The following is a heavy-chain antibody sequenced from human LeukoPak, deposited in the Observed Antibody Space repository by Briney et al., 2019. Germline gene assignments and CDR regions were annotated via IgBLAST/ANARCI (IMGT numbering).Heavy chain of an antibody. CDR3: ARDLGANYYDSSGSFDY. CDR2: ISSSSSYI. J-gene: IGHJ4*02. Sequence: GGSLRLSCAASRFTFSSYNMNWVRQTPGKGLEWVPSISSSSSYIYYADSVKGRFTISRDNAKNSLYLQMNSLRAEDTAVYYCARDLGANYYDSSGSFDYWGQGTLVTVSS. D-gene: IGHD3-22*01. V-gene: IGHV3-21*01. CDR1: RFTFSSYN.